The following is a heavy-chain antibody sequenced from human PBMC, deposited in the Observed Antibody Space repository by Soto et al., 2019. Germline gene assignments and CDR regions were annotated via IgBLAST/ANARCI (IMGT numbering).Heavy chain of an antibody. CDR1: GGSISSGGYS. CDR2: IYYIGST. Sequence: TLSLTCTVSGGSISSGGYSWSWIRQHPGKGLEWIGYIYYIGSTYYNPSLKSRVTISVDTSKNQFSLKLSSVTAADTAVYYCARDTWGLKGPLHYWGQGTMVTVSS. CDR3: ARDTWGLKGPLHY. V-gene: IGHV4-31*03. J-gene: IGHJ4*02. D-gene: IGHD3-16*01.